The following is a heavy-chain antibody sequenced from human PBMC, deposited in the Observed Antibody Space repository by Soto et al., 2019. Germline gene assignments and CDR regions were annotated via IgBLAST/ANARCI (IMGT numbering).Heavy chain of an antibody. V-gene: IGHV3-49*04. CDR2: IRSKAYGGTT. D-gene: IGHD3-3*01. J-gene: IGHJ6*02. Sequence: GGSLRLSCTADGFTFGDYAMSWVRQAPGKGLEWVGFIRSKAYGGTTEYVASVKGRFTISRDDSKSIAYLQMNSLKTEDTAVYYCTRVARFATHDYYYYGMDVWGQGTTVTVSS. CDR3: TRVARFATHDYYYYGMDV. CDR1: GFTFGDYA.